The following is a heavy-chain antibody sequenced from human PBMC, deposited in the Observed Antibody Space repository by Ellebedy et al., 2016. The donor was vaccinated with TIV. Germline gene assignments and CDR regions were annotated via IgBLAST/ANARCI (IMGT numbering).Heavy chain of an antibody. CDR2: ISAYNGNT. Sequence: ASVKVSCXASGYSFTFYGFSWVRQAPGQGLEWMGWISAYNGNTNYAQNLQGRVTMTTDTSTTTAYMELRSLRSDDTAVYHCARAWSSSWSSWIVEDNWGQGTLVTVSS. CDR3: ARAWSSSWSSWIVEDN. V-gene: IGHV1-18*04. J-gene: IGHJ4*02. CDR1: GYSFTFYG. D-gene: IGHD6-13*01.